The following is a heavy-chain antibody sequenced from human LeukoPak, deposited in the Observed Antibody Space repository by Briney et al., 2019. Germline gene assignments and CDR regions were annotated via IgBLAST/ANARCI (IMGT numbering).Heavy chain of an antibody. CDR2: FDPEDGET. Sequence: ASVKVSCKVSGYTLTELSMHWVRQAPGKGLEWMGGFDPEDGETIYAQKFQGRVTMTEDTSTDTAYMELSSLRSEDTAVYYCATEGYCSGGSCYSFRSAFDIWGQGTMVTVSS. CDR3: ATEGYCSGGSCYSFRSAFDI. D-gene: IGHD2-15*01. V-gene: IGHV1-24*01. CDR1: GYTLTELS. J-gene: IGHJ3*02.